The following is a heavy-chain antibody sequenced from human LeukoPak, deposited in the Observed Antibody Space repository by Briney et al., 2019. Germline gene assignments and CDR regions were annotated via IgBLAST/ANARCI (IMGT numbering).Heavy chain of an antibody. CDR3: AGVGDDYDILTNWFDP. V-gene: IGHV1-18*04. J-gene: IGHJ5*02. CDR2: ISAYNGNT. CDR1: GYTFTSYG. Sequence: ASVKVSCKASGYTFTSYGISWVRQAPGQGLEWMGWISAYNGNTNYAQKLQGRVTMTTDTSTSTAYIELRSLRSDDTAVYYCAGVGDDYDILTNWFDPWGQGTLVTVSS. D-gene: IGHD3-9*01.